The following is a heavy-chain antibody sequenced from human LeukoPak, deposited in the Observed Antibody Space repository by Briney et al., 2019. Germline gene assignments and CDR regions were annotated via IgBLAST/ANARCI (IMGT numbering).Heavy chain of an antibody. J-gene: IGHJ4*02. CDR3: AKDGAFDY. CDR1: GFTFSSYG. CDR2: ISYDGTNK. V-gene: IGHV3-30*18. Sequence: GGSLRLSCAASGFTFSSYGMHWVRQAPGKGLEWVALISYDGTNKYYGDSVKGRFTISRDNSKNTLYLQMNSLRAEDTAVYYCAKDGAFDYWGQGTLVTVSS.